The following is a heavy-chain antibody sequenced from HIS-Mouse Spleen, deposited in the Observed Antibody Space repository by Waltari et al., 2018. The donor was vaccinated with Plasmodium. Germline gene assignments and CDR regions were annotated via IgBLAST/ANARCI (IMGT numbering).Heavy chain of an antibody. D-gene: IGHD3-16*01. V-gene: IGHV3-30*18. CDR3: AKAQGVINFDY. CDR1: GFTFSSYG. J-gene: IGHJ4*02. Sequence: QVQLVESGGGVVQPGRSLRLSCAASGFTFSSYGMHWVRQAPGKGLECVAVISNDGSNKYYADSVKGRFTISRDNSKNTLYLQMNSLRAEDTAVYYCAKAQGVINFDYWGQGTLVTVSS. CDR2: ISNDGSNK.